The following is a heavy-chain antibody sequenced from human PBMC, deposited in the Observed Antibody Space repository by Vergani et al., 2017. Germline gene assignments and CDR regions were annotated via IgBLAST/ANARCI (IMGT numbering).Heavy chain of an antibody. CDR1: GGSFSGYY. CDR3: ARGRGYCSSTSCYQDY. D-gene: IGHD2-2*01. Sequence: QVQLQQWGAGLLKPSETLSLTCAVYGGSFSGYYWSWIRQPPGKGLEWIGEINHSGSTNYNPSLKSRVTISVDTSKNQFSLKLSSVTAADTAVYYCARGRGYCSSTSCYQDYWGQVTLVTVSS. CDR2: INHSGST. J-gene: IGHJ4*02. V-gene: IGHV4-34*01.